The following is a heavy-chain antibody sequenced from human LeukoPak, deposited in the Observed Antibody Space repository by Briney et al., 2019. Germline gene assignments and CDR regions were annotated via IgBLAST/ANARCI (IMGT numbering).Heavy chain of an antibody. Sequence: PGRSLRLSCGASGFSFSSFAMHWVRQAPGKGLEWVAVIWYDGSNKYYADSVKGRFTISRDNSKNMVYLQMNSLRAEDTAVCYCAKGSGGYSGSGSPHFDSWGQGTLVAVSS. V-gene: IGHV3-33*06. CDR1: GFSFSSFA. D-gene: IGHD3-10*01. CDR3: AKGSGGYSGSGSPHFDS. J-gene: IGHJ4*02. CDR2: IWYDGSNK.